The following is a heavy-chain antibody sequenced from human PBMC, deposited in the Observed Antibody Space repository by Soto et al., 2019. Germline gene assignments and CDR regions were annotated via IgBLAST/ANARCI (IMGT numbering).Heavy chain of an antibody. J-gene: IGHJ3*01. CDR1: GYTFTNYV. D-gene: IGHD3-22*01. V-gene: IGHV1-18*01. Sequence: ASVKVSCQASGYTFTNYVFTWVRQAPGQGLEWMGGISTYIGNTNYAQKVQGRLTITADKSTSTAYMELSSLRSEDTAVYYCARDTGITMMPWGQGTMVTVSS. CDR2: ISTYIGNT. CDR3: ARDTGITMMP.